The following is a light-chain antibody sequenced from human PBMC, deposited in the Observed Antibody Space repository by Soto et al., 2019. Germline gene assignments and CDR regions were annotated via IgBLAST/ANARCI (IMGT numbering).Light chain of an antibody. V-gene: IGKV3-11*01. CDR2: DAS. CDR3: QHRSNWLGT. Sequence: EIVLTQSPATLSLSPGERATLSCRASHSVGSFLAWYQQKSGQAPRLLIYDASNRAPGIPARFSGSGSGTDFTLTISSLEPEYVAVYYCQHRSNWLGTFGPGTKVDIK. CDR1: HSVGSF. J-gene: IGKJ3*01.